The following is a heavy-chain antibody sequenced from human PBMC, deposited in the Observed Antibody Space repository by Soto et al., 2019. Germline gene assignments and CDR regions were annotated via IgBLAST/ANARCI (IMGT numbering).Heavy chain of an antibody. V-gene: IGHV3-23*01. CDR3: AKTTFYHGSGSYFPFDY. CDR2: ISSSGGNT. J-gene: IGHJ4*02. Sequence: EVRLLDSGGDLVQPGGSLRLSCAASGFTFSNYGMTWVRRTPGKGLEWVSSISSSGGNTYYADSVKGRFTISRDNSKNTLYLQMNSLRADDTAAYYSAKTTFYHGSGSYFPFDYWGQGTLVTVSS. CDR1: GFTFSNYG. D-gene: IGHD3-10*01.